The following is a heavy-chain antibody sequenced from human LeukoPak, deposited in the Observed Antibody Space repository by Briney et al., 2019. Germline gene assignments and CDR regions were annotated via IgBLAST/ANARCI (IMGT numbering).Heavy chain of an antibody. CDR2: INHSGST. D-gene: IGHD2-15*01. J-gene: IGHJ2*01. V-gene: IGHV4-34*01. CDR3: ARRRYCSGGSCLTYWYFDL. CDR1: GGSFSGYY. Sequence: SGTLSLTCAVYGGSFSGYYWSWIRQPPGKGLEWIGEINHSGSTNYNPSLKSRVTISVDTSKNQFSLKLSSVTAADTAVYYCARRRYCSGGSCLTYWYFDLWGRGTLVTVSS.